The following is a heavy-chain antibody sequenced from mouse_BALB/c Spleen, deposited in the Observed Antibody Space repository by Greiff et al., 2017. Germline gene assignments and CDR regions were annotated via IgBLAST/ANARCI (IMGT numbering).Heavy chain of an antibody. J-gene: IGHJ1*01. CDR2: ILPGSGST. CDR3: ARGAPLYYYGSSYGYFDV. V-gene: IGHV1-9*01. CDR1: GYTFSSYW. Sequence: VQLQESGAELMKPGASVKISCKATGYTFSSYWIEWVKQRPGHGLEWIGEILPGSGSTNYNEKFKGKATFTADTSSNTAYMQLSSLTSEDSAVYYCARGAPLYYYGSSYGYFDVWGAGTTVTVSS. D-gene: IGHD1-1*01.